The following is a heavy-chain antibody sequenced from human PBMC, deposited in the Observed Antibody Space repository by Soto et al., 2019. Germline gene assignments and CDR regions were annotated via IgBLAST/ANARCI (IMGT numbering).Heavy chain of an antibody. CDR1: GFILNNYA. Sequence: VQLLESGGDLVQPGGSLRLSCVASGFILNNYAMSWVRQAPGKGLEWVSTIGGTDGDSDGVPWYEDSVKGRFTISRDSSANTLFLHMANLRAEDSALYYCAKRGRTWGAFDFWGQGTTVVVSS. D-gene: IGHD3-16*01. V-gene: IGHV3-23*01. J-gene: IGHJ3*01. CDR3: AKRGRTWGAFDF. CDR2: IGGTDGDSDGVP.